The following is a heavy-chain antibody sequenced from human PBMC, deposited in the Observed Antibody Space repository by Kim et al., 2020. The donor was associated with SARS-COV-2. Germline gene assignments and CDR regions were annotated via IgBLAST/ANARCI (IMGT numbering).Heavy chain of an antibody. Sequence: GGSLRLSCAASGFTFSNYGMHWVRQAPGKGLEWVAVIWYDGSNKYYADSVKGRFTISRDNSKNTLYLQMNSLRPEDTAVYYCARGPNYYDSSGYRSFDYWGQGTLVTVSS. CDR1: GFTFSNYG. CDR3: ARGPNYYDSSGYRSFDY. CDR2: IWYDGSNK. V-gene: IGHV3-33*01. J-gene: IGHJ4*02. D-gene: IGHD3-22*01.